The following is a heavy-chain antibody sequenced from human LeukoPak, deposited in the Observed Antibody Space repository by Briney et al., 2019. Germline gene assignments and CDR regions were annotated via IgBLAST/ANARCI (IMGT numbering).Heavy chain of an antibody. CDR1: GGSFSGYY. J-gene: IGHJ4*02. V-gene: IGHV4-34*01. Sequence: NPSETLSLTCAVYGGSFSGYYWSWIRQPPGKGLEWIGEINHSGSTNYNPSLKSRVTISVDTSKNQFSLKLSSVTAADTAVYYCASSRPQLGGPSDYWGQGTLVTVSA. D-gene: IGHD6-13*01. CDR3: ASSRPQLGGPSDY. CDR2: INHSGST.